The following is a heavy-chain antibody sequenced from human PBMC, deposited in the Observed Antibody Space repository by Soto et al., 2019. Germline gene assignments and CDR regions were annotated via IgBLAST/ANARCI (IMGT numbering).Heavy chain of an antibody. CDR3: ARGRGGTYDAFDI. Sequence: QVQLRESGPGLVKPSETLSLTCTVSSGSIGTYFWSCIRQPPGKGLEWIGYIYYSGTTNYNPSLKSRVTIFQDTSKNQFSLRLSSGAAADTAVYYCARGRGGTYDAFDIWGQGTLVTVSS. D-gene: IGHD1-26*01. J-gene: IGHJ3*02. CDR2: IYYSGTT. CDR1: SGSIGTYF. V-gene: IGHV4-59*01.